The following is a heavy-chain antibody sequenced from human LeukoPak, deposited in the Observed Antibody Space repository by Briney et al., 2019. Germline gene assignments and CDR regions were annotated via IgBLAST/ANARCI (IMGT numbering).Heavy chain of an antibody. Sequence: GESLKISCKGSGYSFTNYWIGWVRQLPGKGLEWMGVIYPGDSNTRYSPSFQGQVTISADKSINTAYLQWNSLKASDTAMFYCARQSSGGYEGDAFDIWGQGTMVTVSS. J-gene: IGHJ3*02. D-gene: IGHD1-26*01. CDR1: GYSFTNYW. CDR3: ARQSSGGYEGDAFDI. CDR2: IYPGDSNT. V-gene: IGHV5-51*01.